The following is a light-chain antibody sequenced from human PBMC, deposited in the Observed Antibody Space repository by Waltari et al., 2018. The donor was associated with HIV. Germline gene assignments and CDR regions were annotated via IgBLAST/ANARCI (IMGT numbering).Light chain of an antibody. CDR1: SSDVGGYNS. CDR3: SSYRSSSTWV. V-gene: IGLV2-14*03. Sequence: QSALTQPASVSGSPGQSIPISCTGTSSDVGGYNSVSWYQQHPGKAPKLMIYDVSNRPSGVSNRFSGSKSGNTASLTISGLQAEDEADYYCSSYRSSSTWVFGGGTKLTVL. CDR2: DVS. J-gene: IGLJ3*02.